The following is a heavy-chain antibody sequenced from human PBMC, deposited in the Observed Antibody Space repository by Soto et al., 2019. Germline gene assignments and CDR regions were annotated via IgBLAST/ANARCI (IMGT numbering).Heavy chain of an antibody. CDR1: GYSFTDYH. Sequence: ASVKVSCKASGYSFTDYHIHWVRQAPGQGLEWLGRINPKSGGTSTAQKFQGWVTMTTDTSISTASMELTRLTSDDTAIYYCARGDSTDCSNGVCSFFYNHDMDVWGQGTAVTVSS. CDR3: ARGDSTDCSNGVCSFFYNHDMDV. D-gene: IGHD2-8*01. CDR2: INPKSGGT. V-gene: IGHV1-2*04. J-gene: IGHJ6*02.